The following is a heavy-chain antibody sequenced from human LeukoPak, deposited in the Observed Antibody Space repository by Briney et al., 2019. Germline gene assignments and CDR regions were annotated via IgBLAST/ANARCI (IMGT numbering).Heavy chain of an antibody. D-gene: IGHD6-19*01. CDR1: GGSISSSLYY. Sequence: KTSETLSLTCTVSGGSISSSLYYWSWIRQPPGKGLEWIGSIYYSGSTYYNPSLKSRVTISIDTSKNQFSLKLSSVTAADTAVYYCARSRFIAVAGTMRWFDPWGQGTLVTVSS. J-gene: IGHJ5*02. V-gene: IGHV4-39*01. CDR3: ARSRFIAVAGTMRWFDP. CDR2: IYYSGST.